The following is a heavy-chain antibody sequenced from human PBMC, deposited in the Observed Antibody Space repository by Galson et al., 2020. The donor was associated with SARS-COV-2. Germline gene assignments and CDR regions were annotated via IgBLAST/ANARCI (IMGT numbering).Heavy chain of an antibody. CDR2: IKQDGSEK. D-gene: IGHD6-13*01. CDR3: ARSQKAAVGTLCDY. CDR1: GFIFSNSW. Sequence: QAGGSLRLSCAASGFIFSNSWMSWIRQAPGKGLEFVATIKQDGSEKYYVDSVKGRFTIPRDNSKNSLYPQLNSLRAEDTGMFYCARSQKAAVGTLCDYWGQGTLVTVSS. J-gene: IGHJ4*02. V-gene: IGHV3-7*01.